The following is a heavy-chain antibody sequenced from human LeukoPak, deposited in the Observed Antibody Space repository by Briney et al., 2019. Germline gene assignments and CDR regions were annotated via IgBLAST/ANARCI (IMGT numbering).Heavy chain of an antibody. V-gene: IGHV1-18*01. CDR2: VSAYNGNT. D-gene: IGHD6-6*01. CDR3: ARDMIPYSSSSGYFDY. Sequence: GASVKVSCKAPGYSFTSYGISWVRQAPGQGLEGMGWVSAYNGNTNYAQKLQGRVTMTTDTSTSTAYMELRSLRSDDTAVYYCARDMIPYSSSSGYFDYWGQGTLVTVSS. CDR1: GYSFTSYG. J-gene: IGHJ4*02.